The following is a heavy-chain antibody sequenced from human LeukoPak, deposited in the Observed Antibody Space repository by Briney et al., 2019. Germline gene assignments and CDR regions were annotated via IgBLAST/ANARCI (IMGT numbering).Heavy chain of an antibody. CDR3: ARGIQWLAGTFDY. J-gene: IGHJ4*02. Sequence: ASVKVSCKASGYTFTNYGISWVRQAPGQGLEWMGWISPYNGNTHYIQNLQGRVTMTVDTSTNTASMELRSLRSDDTAVYYCARGIQWLAGTFDYWGQGTLVTVSS. CDR1: GYTFTNYG. D-gene: IGHD6-19*01. CDR2: ISPYNGNT. V-gene: IGHV1-18*01.